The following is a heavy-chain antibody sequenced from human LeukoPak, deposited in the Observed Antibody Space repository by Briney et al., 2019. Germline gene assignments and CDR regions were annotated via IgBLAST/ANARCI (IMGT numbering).Heavy chain of an antibody. CDR1: GFTFSSYG. V-gene: IGHV3-30*18. J-gene: IGHJ4*02. CDR2: ISYDGSNK. Sequence: GGSLRLSCAASGFTFSSYGMHWVRQAPGKGLEWVAVISYDGSNKYYADSVKGRFTISRDNSKNTLYLQVNSLRAEDTAVYYCAKDPLWFGEVKGGYFDYWGQGTLVTVSS. D-gene: IGHD3-10*01. CDR3: AKDPLWFGEVKGGYFDY.